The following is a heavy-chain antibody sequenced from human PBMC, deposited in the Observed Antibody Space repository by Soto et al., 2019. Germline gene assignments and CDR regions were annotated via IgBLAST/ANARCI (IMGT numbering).Heavy chain of an antibody. J-gene: IGHJ6*02. V-gene: IGHV3-21*01. CDR3: ARAPYDSDGMDV. Sequence: PGGSLRLSCAASGFAFSSYSMNWVRQAPGKGLEWVSSISSSSTYINYADSVKGRFTISRDNAKNSLYLQMNSLRAEDTAVYYCARAPYDSDGMDVWGQGTTVTVSS. CDR1: GFAFSSYS. CDR2: ISSSSTYI. D-gene: IGHD5-12*01.